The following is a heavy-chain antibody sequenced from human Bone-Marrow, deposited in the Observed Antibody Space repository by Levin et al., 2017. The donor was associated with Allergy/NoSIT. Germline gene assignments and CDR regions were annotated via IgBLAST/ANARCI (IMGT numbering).Heavy chain of an antibody. D-gene: IGHD4-17*01. CDR1: GYSISDAYY. Sequence: PSETLSLTCAVSGYSISDAYYWGWIRQPPGKGLEWLASVFHTGSTYYNLSLRSRVTISLDSSKNQFSLTLSSVTAADTAIYYCARDQSGDADIPFDIWGQGTMVTVSS. CDR3: ARDQSGDADIPFDI. CDR2: VFHTGST. V-gene: IGHV4-38-2*02. J-gene: IGHJ3*02.